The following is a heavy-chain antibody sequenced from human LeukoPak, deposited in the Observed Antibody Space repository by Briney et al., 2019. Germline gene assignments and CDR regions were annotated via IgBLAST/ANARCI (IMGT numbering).Heavy chain of an antibody. J-gene: IGHJ4*02. CDR2: IIPILGIA. Sequence: SVNVSCKASGGTFSSYAISWVRQAPGQGLEWMGRIIPILGIANYAQKFQGRVTITADKSTSTAYMELSSLRSEDTAVYYCARGMAVAGIGTFDYWGQGTLVTVSS. V-gene: IGHV1-69*04. CDR1: GGTFSSYA. D-gene: IGHD6-19*01. CDR3: ARGMAVAGIGTFDY.